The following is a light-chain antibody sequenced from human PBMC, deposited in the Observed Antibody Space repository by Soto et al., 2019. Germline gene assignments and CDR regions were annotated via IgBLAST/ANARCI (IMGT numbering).Light chain of an antibody. CDR2: EVS. CDR3: ISYTSSSTWV. V-gene: IGLV2-14*01. J-gene: IGLJ3*02. Sequence: QSVLTQPASVSGSPGQSITIPCTGTSSDVGGYNYVSWYQQHPGKAPKLMIYEVSNRPSGASDRFSGSRSGNTASLTISGLQAEDESDYYCISYTSSSTWVFGGGTKVTVL. CDR1: SSDVGGYNY.